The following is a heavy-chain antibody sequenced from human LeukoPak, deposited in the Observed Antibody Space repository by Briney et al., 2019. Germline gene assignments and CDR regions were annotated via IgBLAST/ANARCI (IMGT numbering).Heavy chain of an antibody. CDR2: IYYTGST. V-gene: IGHV4-39*01. CDR3: ARGYSGSYFDYFDY. Sequence: SETLSLTCPVSGGSVSSSRYYWGWIRQPPGKGLEWIGSIYYTGSTYYKPSLKSRVTISVDASKNQISLKLSSVTAADTAVYFCARGYSGSYFDYFDYWGQGTLVTVSS. CDR1: GGSVSSSRYY. J-gene: IGHJ4*02. D-gene: IGHD1-26*01.